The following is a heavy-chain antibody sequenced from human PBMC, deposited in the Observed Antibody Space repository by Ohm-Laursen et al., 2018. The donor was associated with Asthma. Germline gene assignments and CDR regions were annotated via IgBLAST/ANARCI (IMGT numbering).Heavy chain of an antibody. Sequence: SLRLSCAASGFTIGSHAMNWGRQAPGKGLEWVANINQDGSVKYYVDSVKGRFTISRDSAENAIYLQMNNLRAEDTAVYYCARGTSGPWVNYAMDVWGQGTSVTVSS. CDR3: ARGTSGPWVNYAMDV. CDR2: INQDGSVK. CDR1: GFTIGSHA. D-gene: IGHD2-2*01. J-gene: IGHJ6*02. V-gene: IGHV3-7*01.